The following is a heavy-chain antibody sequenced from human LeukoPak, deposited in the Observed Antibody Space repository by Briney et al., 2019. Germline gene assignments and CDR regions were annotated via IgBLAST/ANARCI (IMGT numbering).Heavy chain of an antibody. J-gene: IGHJ5*02. D-gene: IGHD3-16*02. CDR1: GASISSSSHC. CDR3: ARSGADYIWGSYRFGSWFDP. Sequence: SETLSLTCTVSGASISSSSHCWGWIRQPPGRGLEWIGNIYYGGSTYYNPSLKSRFSISVDTPKNQFSLNLSSVTAADTAVYYCARSGADYIWGSYRFGSWFDPWGQGTLVTVSS. CDR2: IYYGGST. V-gene: IGHV4-39*07.